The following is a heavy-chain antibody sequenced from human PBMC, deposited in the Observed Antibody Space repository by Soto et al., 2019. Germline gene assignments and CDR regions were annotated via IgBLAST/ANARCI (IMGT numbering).Heavy chain of an antibody. CDR1: GGSISSYY. V-gene: IGHV4-59*01. CDR2: IYYSGST. Sequence: SETLSLTCTVSGGSISSYYWSWIRQPPGKGLEWIGYIYYSGSTNYNPSLKSRVTISVDTSKNQFSLKLSSVTAADTAVYYCARGLATYYYYYMDVWGKGTTVTVS. J-gene: IGHJ6*03. CDR3: ARGLATYYYYYMDV.